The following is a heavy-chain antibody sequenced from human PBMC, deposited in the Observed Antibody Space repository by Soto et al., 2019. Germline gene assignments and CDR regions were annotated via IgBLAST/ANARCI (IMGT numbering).Heavy chain of an antibody. V-gene: IGHV4-31*03. Sequence: QVHLQESGPGLVKPSQTLSLTCTVSGGSISSGGYYWSWIRQHPGKGLEWIGNIYYSGSTYYNPSLKSRVSISVDTSMNQFSLRLSSVTAADTAVYSCARIDGGSSGWFSYWGQGTLVTVSS. CDR3: ARIDGGSSGWFSY. J-gene: IGHJ4*02. CDR2: IYYSGST. CDR1: GGSISSGGYY. D-gene: IGHD6-19*01.